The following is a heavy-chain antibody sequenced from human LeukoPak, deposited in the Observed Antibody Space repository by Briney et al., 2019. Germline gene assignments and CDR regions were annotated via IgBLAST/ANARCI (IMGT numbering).Heavy chain of an antibody. CDR3: ARGRILGLESFFDL. D-gene: IGHD3-16*01. V-gene: IGHV3-48*03. J-gene: IGHJ4*02. Sequence: GGSLRLSCVVSGFTSSRYEMHWVRQATGKGLEWVSYTARSGGDIHYQPPVRGRFPISSDTAENSVFLQINNLRAEDTASYYWARGRILGLESFFDLWGQGTVVSVSS. CDR1: GFTSSRYE. CDR2: TARSGGDI.